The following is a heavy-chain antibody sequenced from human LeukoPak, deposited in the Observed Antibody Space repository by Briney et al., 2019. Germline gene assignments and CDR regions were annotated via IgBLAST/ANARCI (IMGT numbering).Heavy chain of an antibody. D-gene: IGHD3-10*01. V-gene: IGHV3-30*03. CDR1: GFSFSSYG. Sequence: PGGSLRLSCAASGFSFSSYGMHWVRQAPGKGLEWVAVISDDGSNKYYVDSVKGRFTISRDNSKNTLYLQMNSLRDEDTAVFYCARYYIEGRCFDYWGQGTLVTVSS. CDR3: ARYYIEGRCFDY. J-gene: IGHJ4*02. CDR2: ISDDGSNK.